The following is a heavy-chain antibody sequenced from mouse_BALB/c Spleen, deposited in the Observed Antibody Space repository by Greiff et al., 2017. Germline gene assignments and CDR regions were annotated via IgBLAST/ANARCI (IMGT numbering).Heavy chain of an antibody. V-gene: IGHV1S56*01. CDR3: ASLVYSHAMDF. Sequence: VQLQQSGPELVKPGASVRISCKATGYTFTRYYIYWVKQRPGQVLEWIGWIYPGNVNTKYNEKFMGKATLTANKSSSTAYMQLSSLTPEDSAVYFCASLVYSHAMDFWGPGTSGTGSS. CDR2: IYPGNVNT. CDR1: GYTFTRYY. D-gene: IGHD2-1*01. J-gene: IGHJ4*01.